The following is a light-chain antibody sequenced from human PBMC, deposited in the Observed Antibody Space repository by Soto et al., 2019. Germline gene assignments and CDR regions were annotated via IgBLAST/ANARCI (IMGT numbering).Light chain of an antibody. CDR2: DVS. J-gene: IGLJ1*01. Sequence: QSALTQPASVSGSPGQSITISCTGTSSDVGGYNYVSWYQQHPGKAPKLMIFDVSDRPSGVSDRFSGSKSGNTASLTISGLQAEDEADDYCSSYTSGSTRCVFGTGTKLTVL. V-gene: IGLV2-14*01. CDR3: SSYTSGSTRCV. CDR1: SSDVGGYNY.